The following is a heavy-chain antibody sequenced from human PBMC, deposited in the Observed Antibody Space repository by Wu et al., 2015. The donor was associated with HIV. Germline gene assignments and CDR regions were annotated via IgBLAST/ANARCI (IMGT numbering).Heavy chain of an antibody. CDR1: GYDFDSHG. Sequence: QVQLVQSGSEVKKPGASVKVSCKASGYDFDSHGISWVRQAPGQGLEWIGWISGYNGQTDYALKFQGRVIMTTDTSTSTAYMELRSLKSDDTAVYYCAREGVDAFDPWGQGTLVTVSS. D-gene: IGHD5-12*01. J-gene: IGHJ5*02. CDR2: ISGYNGQT. CDR3: AREGVDAFDP. V-gene: IGHV1-18*01.